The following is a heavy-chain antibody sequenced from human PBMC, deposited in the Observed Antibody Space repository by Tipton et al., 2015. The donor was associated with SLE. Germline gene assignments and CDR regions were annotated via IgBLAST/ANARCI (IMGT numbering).Heavy chain of an antibody. D-gene: IGHD3-16*02. J-gene: IGHJ4*02. CDR3: ARGSPPNDYVWWSYRYYYFDY. CDR2: IYYSGRT. V-gene: IGHV4-39*07. CDR1: GGSISSSSYY. Sequence: TLSLTCTVSGGSISSSSYYWGWIRQPPGKGLEWIGSIYYSGRTYYNPSLKSRVTISVDTSKNQFSLKLSSVTAADTAVYYCARGSPPNDYVWWSYRYYYFDYWGQGTPVTVSS.